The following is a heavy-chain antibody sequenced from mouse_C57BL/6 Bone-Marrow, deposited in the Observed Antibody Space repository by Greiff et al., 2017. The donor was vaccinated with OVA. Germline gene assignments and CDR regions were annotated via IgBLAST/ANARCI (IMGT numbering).Heavy chain of an antibody. V-gene: IGHV1-15*01. J-gene: IGHJ2*01. CDR2: IDPETGGT. CDR3: TRSYSNYGDVDY. D-gene: IGHD2-5*01. CDR1: GYTFTDYE. Sequence: QVQLQQSGAELVRPGASVTLSCKASGYTFTDYEMHWVKQTPVHGLEWIGAIDPETGGTAYNQKFKGKAILTADKSSSTAYMELRSLTSEDSAVYYSTRSYSNYGDVDYWGQGTTLTVSS.